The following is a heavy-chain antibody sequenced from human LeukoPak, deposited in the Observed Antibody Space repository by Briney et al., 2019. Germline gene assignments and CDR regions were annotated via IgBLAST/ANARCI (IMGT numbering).Heavy chain of an antibody. V-gene: IGHV4-30-4*08. CDR2: IYYRGST. Sequence: SETLSLTCTVSGGSISSGDYYWSWIRQPPGKGLEWIGYIYYRGSTYYNPSLKSRVTISVDTSKNQFSLKLSSVTAADTAVYYCARGGTNIVVVPAATHFDYWGQGTLVTVSS. CDR1: GGSISSGDYY. D-gene: IGHD2-2*01. CDR3: ARGGTNIVVVPAATHFDY. J-gene: IGHJ4*02.